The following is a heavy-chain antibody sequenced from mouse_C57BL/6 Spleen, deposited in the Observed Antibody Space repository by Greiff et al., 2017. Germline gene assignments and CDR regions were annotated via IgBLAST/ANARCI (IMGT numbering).Heavy chain of an antibody. CDR1: GYSFTGYY. D-gene: IGHD2-4*01. V-gene: IGHV1-42*01. CDR2: INPSTGGT. J-gene: IGHJ2*01. Sequence: VQLQQSGPELVKPGASVKISCKASGYSFTGYYMNWVKQSPEKSLEWIGEINPSTGGTTYNQKFKAKATLTVDKSSSTAYMQLKSLTSEDSAVYYCARGDPMITTVDYGGQGTTLTVSS. CDR3: ARGDPMITTVDY.